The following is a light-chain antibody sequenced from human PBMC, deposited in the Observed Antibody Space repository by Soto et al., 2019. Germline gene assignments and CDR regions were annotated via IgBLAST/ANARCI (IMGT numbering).Light chain of an antibody. V-gene: IGKV1-5*03. CDR1: QSISSW. J-gene: IGKJ1*01. CDR2: KAS. CDR3: QQYNSYPE. Sequence: DIPMTQSPSTLSASVGDRVTITCRASQSISSWLAWYQQKPGKAPKLLIYKASSLESGVPSRFSGSGSGTEFTLTISSLQPDYFATYYCQQYNSYPEFGQGTKVEIK.